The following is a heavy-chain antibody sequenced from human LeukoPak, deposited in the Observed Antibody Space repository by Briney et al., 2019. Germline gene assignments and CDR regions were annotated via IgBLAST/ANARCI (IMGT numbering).Heavy chain of an antibody. Sequence: PGGSLRPSCAASGFTFSSYSMNWVRQAPGKGLEWVSSISSSSSYIYYADSVKGRFTISRDNAKNSLYLQMNSLRAEDTDVYYCARSRWEVIILSNWFDPWGQGTLVTVSS. CDR2: ISSSSSYI. CDR1: GFTFSSYS. V-gene: IGHV3-21*01. J-gene: IGHJ5*02. CDR3: ARSRWEVIILSNWFDP. D-gene: IGHD3-3*01.